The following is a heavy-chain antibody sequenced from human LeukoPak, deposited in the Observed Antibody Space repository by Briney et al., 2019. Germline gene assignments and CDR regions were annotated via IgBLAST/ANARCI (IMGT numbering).Heavy chain of an antibody. CDR1: GYTFTSYG. CDR3: ARDLAVAGTADY. Sequence: GGSVKFSCKASGYTFTSYGISWVRQAPGQGLEWMGWISAYNGNTNYAQKLQGRVTMTTDTSTSTAYMELRSLRSDDTAVYYCARDLAVAGTADYWGQGTLVTVSS. J-gene: IGHJ4*02. V-gene: IGHV1-18*01. D-gene: IGHD6-19*01. CDR2: ISAYNGNT.